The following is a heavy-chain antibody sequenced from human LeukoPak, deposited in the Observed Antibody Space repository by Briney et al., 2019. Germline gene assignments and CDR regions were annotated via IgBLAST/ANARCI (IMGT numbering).Heavy chain of an antibody. CDR1: GLTFSTYS. D-gene: IGHD1-26*01. CDR3: ARVMGIVGATWAFDI. CDR2: ISRSSSYI. J-gene: IGHJ3*02. V-gene: IGHV3-21*01. Sequence: PGGSLRLSCAASGLTFSTYSMNWVRQAPGKGLEWVSSISRSSSYIDYADSVKGRFTISRDNAKNSLYLQMNSLRAEDTAVYYCARVMGIVGATWAFDIWGQGTMVTVSS.